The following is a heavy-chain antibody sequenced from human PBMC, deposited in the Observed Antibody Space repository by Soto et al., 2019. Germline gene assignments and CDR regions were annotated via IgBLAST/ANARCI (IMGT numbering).Heavy chain of an antibody. CDR1: GFSLSGSA. CDR2: IRSKANSYAT. D-gene: IGHD6-6*01. Sequence: GTLRLSFAASGFSLSGSAMHWVRQASGKGLEWVGRIRSKANSYATAYAASVKGRFTISRDDSKNTAYLQMNSLKTEDTAVYYCTSPEYSSSSVYYYYGMDVWGQGTTVTGS. J-gene: IGHJ6*02. CDR3: TSPEYSSSSVYYYYGMDV. V-gene: IGHV3-73*01.